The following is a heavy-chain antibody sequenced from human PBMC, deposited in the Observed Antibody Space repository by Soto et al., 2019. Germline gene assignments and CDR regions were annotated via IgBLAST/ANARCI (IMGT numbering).Heavy chain of an antibody. Sequence: PGESLKISCAASGFTFSSYGMHWVRQAPGKGLEWVAVIWYDGSNKYYADSVKGRFTISRDNSKNTLYLQMNSLRAEDTAVYYCARDPYCSGGSCYLFDYWGQGTLVTVSS. CDR1: GFTFSSYG. CDR2: IWYDGSNK. D-gene: IGHD2-15*01. CDR3: ARDPYCSGGSCYLFDY. V-gene: IGHV3-33*01. J-gene: IGHJ4*02.